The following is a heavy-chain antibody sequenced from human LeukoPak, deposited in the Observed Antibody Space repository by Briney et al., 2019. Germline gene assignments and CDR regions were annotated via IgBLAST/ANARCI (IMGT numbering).Heavy chain of an antibody. V-gene: IGHV4-34*01. CDR2: INHSGST. J-gene: IGHJ3*02. CDR1: GGSFSRYY. Sequence: PSETLSLTCAVYGGSFSRYYWSWIRQPPGKGLEWIGEINHSGSTNYNPSLKSRVTISVDMSKNQFSLKLSSVTAADTAVYYCAREDGYYDSRADAFDIWGQGTMVTVSS. CDR3: AREDGYYDSRADAFDI. D-gene: IGHD3-22*01.